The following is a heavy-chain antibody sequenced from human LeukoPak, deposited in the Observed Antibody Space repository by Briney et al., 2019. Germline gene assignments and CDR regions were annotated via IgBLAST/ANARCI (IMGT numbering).Heavy chain of an antibody. D-gene: IGHD3-10*01. CDR3: ARLSYDGEGY. CDR1: GYTFTTYG. V-gene: IGHV1-18*01. Sequence: ASVKVSCKTSGYTFTTYGISWVRQAPGQGLEYMGWISAFSGKTNYAQKFQGRVALTMDMSTSTVEMELRSLKFDDTAVYFCARLSYDGEGYWGQGTPVTVSS. J-gene: IGHJ4*02. CDR2: ISAFSGKT.